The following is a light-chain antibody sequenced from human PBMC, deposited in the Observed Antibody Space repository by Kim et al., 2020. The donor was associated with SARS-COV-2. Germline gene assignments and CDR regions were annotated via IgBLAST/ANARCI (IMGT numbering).Light chain of an antibody. CDR3: QSYDSSLSAVV. Sequence: SVTSACTGSSSNSGAGHDVHWYEQFPGTAPRVLIYGDDNRPSGVPDRFSGSKSGTSAFLAITGLQAEDEADYYCQSYDSSLSAVVFGGGTQLTVL. J-gene: IGLJ2*01. CDR2: GDD. CDR1: SSNSGAGHD. V-gene: IGLV1-40*01.